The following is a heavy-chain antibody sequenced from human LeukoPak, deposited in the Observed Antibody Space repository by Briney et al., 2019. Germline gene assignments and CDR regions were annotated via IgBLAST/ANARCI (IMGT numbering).Heavy chain of an antibody. CDR2: INPNSGGT. Sequence: ASVKVSCKTSGYTFTVYHIHWVRQAPGQGLEWMGWINPNSGGTNYAQKLQGRVTMTGGTSISTAYMELRSLTSDDAAVYYCGLVASGNWWFDPWGQGTLVTVSS. V-gene: IGHV1-2*02. D-gene: IGHD2-8*02. J-gene: IGHJ5*02. CDR1: GYTFTVYH. CDR3: GLVASGNWWFDP.